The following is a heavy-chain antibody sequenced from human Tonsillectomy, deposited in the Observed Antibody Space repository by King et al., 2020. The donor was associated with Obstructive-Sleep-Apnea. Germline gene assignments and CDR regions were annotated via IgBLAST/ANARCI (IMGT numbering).Heavy chain of an antibody. CDR2: ISSSSSYI. D-gene: IGHD3-10*02. CDR1: GFGFSGYM. V-gene: IGHV3-21*01. CDR3: AREAEKGIHLCSFGCVFDI. Sequence: VQLVESGGGLVKPGGSLRLSCAASGFGFSGYMMNWVRQAPGKGLEWVSSISSSSSYIYYADSVKGRFTISRDNAKNSLYLEMNSLRAEDTAVYYCAREAEKGIHLCSFGCVFDILGQGTMVTVSS. J-gene: IGHJ3*02.